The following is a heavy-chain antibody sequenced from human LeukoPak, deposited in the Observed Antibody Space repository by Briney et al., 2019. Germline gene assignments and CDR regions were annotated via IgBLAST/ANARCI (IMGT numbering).Heavy chain of an antibody. CDR2: ILGSGGGT. V-gene: IGHV3-23*01. D-gene: IGHD1-26*01. J-gene: IGHJ4*02. Sequence: PGGSLRLSCAASGFTFSTYVMTWVRQAPGKGLEWVSAILGSGGGTYYTDSVKGRFTISRDNSKNTLYLQMNSLRAEDTAVYYCAKLQIVGATKDYFDYWGQGTLVTVSS. CDR1: GFTFSTYV. CDR3: AKLQIVGATKDYFDY.